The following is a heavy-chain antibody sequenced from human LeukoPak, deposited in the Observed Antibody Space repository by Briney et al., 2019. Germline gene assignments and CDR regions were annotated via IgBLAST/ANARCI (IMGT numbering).Heavy chain of an antibody. D-gene: IGHD1-7*01. CDR2: IYYSGRT. V-gene: IGHV4-39*01. J-gene: IGHJ4*02. CDR1: GGYISSGSYY. Sequence: SETLSLTCTVSGGYISSGSYYWGWIRQPPGKGLEGIGSIYYSGRTYYNPSLKSRVTISADTSKNQFSLKLSSVTAADTALYYCARQPYNWNYPPYFDYWGQGTLVTVSS. CDR3: ARQPYNWNYPPYFDY.